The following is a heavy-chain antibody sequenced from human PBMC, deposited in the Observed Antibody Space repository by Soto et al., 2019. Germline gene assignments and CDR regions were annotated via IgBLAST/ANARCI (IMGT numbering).Heavy chain of an antibody. V-gene: IGHV5-51*01. CDR3: ARLWKRQQLASDFDY. CDR1: GYSFTNYW. D-gene: IGHD6-13*01. Sequence: GESLKISCQGSGYSFTNYWIGWVRQMSGKGLEWMGIIYPGDSDTRYIPSFQGQVTISADRSISTAYLQWSSLKASDTAMYYCARLWKRQQLASDFDYWGQGTLVTVSS. CDR2: IYPGDSDT. J-gene: IGHJ4*02.